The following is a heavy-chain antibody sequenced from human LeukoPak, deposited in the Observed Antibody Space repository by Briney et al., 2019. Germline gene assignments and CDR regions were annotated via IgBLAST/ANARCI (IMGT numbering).Heavy chain of an antibody. CDR1: GYRFTIYW. D-gene: IGHD4-17*01. J-gene: IGHJ6*03. V-gene: IGHV5-51*01. Sequence: GESLKISRKGSGYRFTIYWIGWVRQMPGKGLEWRGIIYPGDSDNRYSPSLQGQVTISAVKSISTAYMQWSSLKASDTAMYYCTRHVTDYGAYLYFYYMDVWGKGTTVTVSS. CDR3: TRHVTDYGAYLYFYYMDV. CDR2: IYPGDSDN.